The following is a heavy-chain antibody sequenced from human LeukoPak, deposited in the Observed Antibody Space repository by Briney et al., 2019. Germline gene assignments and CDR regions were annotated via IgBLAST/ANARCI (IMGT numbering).Heavy chain of an antibody. CDR1: GGXFSGYY. Sequence: SETLSLTCAVYGGXFSGYYCSWIRQPPGKGLEWIGEINHSGSTNYNPSLKSRVTISVDTSKNQFSLKLSSVTAADTAVYYCARIGTVCGCPDWWGQGTLVTVSS. CDR3: ARIGTVCGCPDW. CDR2: INHSGST. D-gene: IGHD6-19*01. J-gene: IGHJ4*02. V-gene: IGHV4-34*01.